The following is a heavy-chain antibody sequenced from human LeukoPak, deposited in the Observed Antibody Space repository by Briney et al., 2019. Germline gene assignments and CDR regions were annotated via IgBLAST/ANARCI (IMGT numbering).Heavy chain of an antibody. D-gene: IGHD3-22*01. J-gene: IGHJ4*02. CDR3: ARVDDSSGYYSAFDY. V-gene: IGHV3-30*04. CDR2: ISYDGSNK. CDR1: GFTFSSYA. Sequence: GGSLRLSCAASGFTFSSYAMHWVRQAPGKGLEWVAVISYDGSNKYYADSVKGRFTISRDNSKNTLYLQMNSLRAEDTAVYYCARVDDSSGYYSAFDYWGQGTLDTVSS.